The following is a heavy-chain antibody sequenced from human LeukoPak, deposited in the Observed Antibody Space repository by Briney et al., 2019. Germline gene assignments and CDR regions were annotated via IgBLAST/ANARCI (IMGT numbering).Heavy chain of an antibody. J-gene: IGHJ4*02. V-gene: IGHV1-18*01. CDR2: ISAYNGNT. CDR3: AREISLGLHCSSTSCYGGGFDY. CDR1: GYTFTSYG. D-gene: IGHD2-2*01. Sequence: GASVKVSCKASGYTFTSYGISWVRQAPGQGREWMGWISAYNGNTNYAQKLQGRVTMTTDTSTSTAYMELSSLRSEDTAVYYCAREISLGLHCSSTSCYGGGFDYWGQGTLVTVSS.